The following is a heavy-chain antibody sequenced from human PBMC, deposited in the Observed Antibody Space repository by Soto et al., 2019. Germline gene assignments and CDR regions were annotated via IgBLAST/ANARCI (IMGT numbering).Heavy chain of an antibody. V-gene: IGHV1-69*02. CDR1: GDTFSNYI. Sequence: QVQLVQSGPEVKKPGSSVKVSCKASGDTFSNYIINWVRQAPGKGLEWMGRIIPILGITNYAQRFQGRVTIGAVKSTTTDYVELNSLRSEDTAVYYCATFLGYCGGCSCYTIPSKYWGQGTLVTVSS. D-gene: IGHD2-15*01. CDR3: ATFLGYCGGCSCYTIPSKY. J-gene: IGHJ1*01. CDR2: IIPILGIT.